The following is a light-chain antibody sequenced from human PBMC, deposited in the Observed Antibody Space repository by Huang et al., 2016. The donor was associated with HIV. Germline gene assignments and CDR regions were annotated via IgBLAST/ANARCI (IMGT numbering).Light chain of an antibody. Sequence: EIVLTQSPATRSLSPGERATLSCRASQSVSSYLAWYQQKPGQAPRLLIYDASNRATGIPARFSGSGSGTDFTLTISSLEPEDYAVYYCQQRSNWRGLTFGGGTKVEI. V-gene: IGKV3-11*01. J-gene: IGKJ4*01. CDR2: DAS. CDR1: QSVSSY. CDR3: QQRSNWRGLT.